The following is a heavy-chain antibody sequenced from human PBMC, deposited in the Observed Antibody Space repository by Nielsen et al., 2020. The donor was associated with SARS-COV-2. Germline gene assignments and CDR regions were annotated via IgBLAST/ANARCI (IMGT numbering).Heavy chain of an antibody. V-gene: IGHV3-23*01. CDR2: ISGSGGST. Sequence: GGSLRLSCAASGFTFSSYAMSWVRQAPGKGLEWVSAISGSGGSTYYADSVKGRFTISRDDSKNTAYLQMNSLKIEDTAVYYCTRMEYIPSQYYYYGMDVWGQGTTVTVSS. CDR3: TRMEYIPSQYYYYGMDV. J-gene: IGHJ6*02. CDR1: GFTFSSYA. D-gene: IGHD3-3*01.